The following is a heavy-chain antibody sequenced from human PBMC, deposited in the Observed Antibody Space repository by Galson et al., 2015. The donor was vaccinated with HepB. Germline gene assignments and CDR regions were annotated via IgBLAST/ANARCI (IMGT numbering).Heavy chain of an antibody. CDR2: ISSSSSYI. Sequence: SLRLSCAASGFTFSSYSMNWVRQAPGKGLEWVSSISSSSSYIYYADSVKGRFTISRDNAKNSLYLQMNSLGAEDTAVYYCARSVVVVAATPFDYWGQGTLVTVSS. CDR1: GFTFSSYS. D-gene: IGHD2-15*01. CDR3: ARSVVVVAATPFDY. V-gene: IGHV3-21*01. J-gene: IGHJ4*02.